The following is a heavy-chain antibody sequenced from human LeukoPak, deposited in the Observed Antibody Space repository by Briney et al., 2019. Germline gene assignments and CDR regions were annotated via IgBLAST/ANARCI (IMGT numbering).Heavy chain of an antibody. V-gene: IGHV3-9*01. CDR3: ATGTGRYWTHFDS. Sequence: GGSLRLSCAASGFTFDDYAMHWVRQAPGKGREWVSGISWNSGSLGYAESVKGRFTISRDNAKNALYLQMKSMKPEDTAFYYCATGTGRYWTHFDSWGQGTLVTVSS. CDR1: GFTFDDYA. D-gene: IGHD1-26*01. CDR2: ISWNSGSL. J-gene: IGHJ4*02.